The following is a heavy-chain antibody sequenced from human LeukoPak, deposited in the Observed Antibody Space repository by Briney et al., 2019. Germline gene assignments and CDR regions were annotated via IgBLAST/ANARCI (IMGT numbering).Heavy chain of an antibody. D-gene: IGHD3-10*01. CDR1: GYTLTEVS. Sequence: ASVKVSCKVSGYTLTEVSIHWVRQAPGKGLEWMAGFDPDDGETIYAQKFQGRVTMAEDTSTDTAYMELSSLRSEDTAMYYCATEAAYGNFGELLAWGQGSLVTVSS. CDR3: ATEAAYGNFGELLA. CDR2: FDPDDGET. V-gene: IGHV1-24*01. J-gene: IGHJ5*02.